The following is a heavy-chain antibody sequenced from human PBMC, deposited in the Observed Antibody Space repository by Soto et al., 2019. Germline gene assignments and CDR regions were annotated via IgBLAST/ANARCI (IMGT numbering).Heavy chain of an antibody. D-gene: IGHD3-22*01. V-gene: IGHV4-59*01. J-gene: IGHJ6*02. CDR3: ARDRYYDNSGRYYYYYGMDV. CDR2: IFYSGST. Sequence: PSETLSLTCTVSGTSINRYYWSWIRQAPGKGLEWIGYIFYSGSTNYNPSLKSRVTVSVDTSKNQFSLKLSSVTAADTAVYYCARDRYYDNSGRYYYYYGMDVWGQGTTVTVSS. CDR1: GTSINRYY.